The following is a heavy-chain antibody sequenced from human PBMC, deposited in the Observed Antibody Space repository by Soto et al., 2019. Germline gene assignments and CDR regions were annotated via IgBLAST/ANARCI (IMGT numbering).Heavy chain of an antibody. CDR1: GGSIRSGGYY. CDR3: ARDRLMATAGTARHYFGLDV. D-gene: IGHD5-18*01. V-gene: IGHV4-31*03. CDR2: IYYSGST. Sequence: QVQLQESGPGLVKPSQTLSLTCTVSGGSIRSGGYYWSWVRQSPRRGREWIGNIYYSGSTYYNPSLKSRLTISVDTSKNQFSLNLSSVTAADTAVYYCARDRLMATAGTARHYFGLDVWGQGTTVTVSS. J-gene: IGHJ6*02.